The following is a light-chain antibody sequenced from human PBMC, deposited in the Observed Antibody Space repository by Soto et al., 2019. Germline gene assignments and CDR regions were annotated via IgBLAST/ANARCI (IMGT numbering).Light chain of an antibody. Sequence: DIQMTQSPSSLSASVGDRVTITCRASQGISNYLAWYQQKPGKVPKLLINAASTLQSRVPSRFSGSGSGPDFTRTISILQPEDFSTDYFQTYNTAPWTFGQGTWVQIK. CDR1: QGISNY. CDR2: AAS. V-gene: IGKV1-27*01. J-gene: IGKJ1*01. CDR3: QTYNTAPWT.